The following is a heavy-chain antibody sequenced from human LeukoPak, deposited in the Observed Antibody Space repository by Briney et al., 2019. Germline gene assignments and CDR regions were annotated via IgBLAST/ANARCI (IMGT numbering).Heavy chain of an antibody. J-gene: IGHJ4*02. V-gene: IGHV4-30-2*01. CDR3: ARGGRDKLDY. CDR1: GGSISSGGYS. CDR2: IYHSGST. Sequence: PSETLPLTCAVSGGSISSGGYSWSWIRQPPGKGLEWIGYIYHSGSTYYNPSLKSRATISVDRSKNQFSLKLSSVTAADTAVYYCARGGRDKLDYWGQGTLVTVSS.